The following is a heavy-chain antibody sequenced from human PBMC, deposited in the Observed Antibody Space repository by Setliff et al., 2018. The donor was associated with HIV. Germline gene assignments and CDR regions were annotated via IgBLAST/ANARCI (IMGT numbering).Heavy chain of an antibody. CDR2: ISYTGRT. V-gene: IGHV4-39*02. J-gene: IGHJ2*01. CDR3: ARNVYDSSGYPPSWYFDL. Sequence: SETLSLTCTVSGDSITSGHFYWGWIRQPPGKGLDWIGYISYTGRTYYNPSLKSRVTISVDTSKNHFSLKLSSVTAADTAIYYCARNVYDSSGYPPSWYFDLWGRGTLVTVSS. D-gene: IGHD3-22*01. CDR1: GDSITSGHFY.